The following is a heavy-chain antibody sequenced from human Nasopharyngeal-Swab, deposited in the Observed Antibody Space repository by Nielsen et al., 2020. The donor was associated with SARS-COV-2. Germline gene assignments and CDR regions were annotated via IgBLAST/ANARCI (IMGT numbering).Heavy chain of an antibody. Sequence: SLKISCAASGFTFSNYAMNWVRQAPGKGLEWVSGISWNSGSIGYADSVKGRFTISRDNAKNSLYLQMNSLRAEDTALYYCAKDISPTAVLEWFSLDYWGQGTLVTVSS. CDR1: GFTFSNYA. CDR3: AKDISPTAVLEWFSLDY. J-gene: IGHJ4*02. CDR2: ISWNSGSI. D-gene: IGHD3-3*01. V-gene: IGHV3-9*01.